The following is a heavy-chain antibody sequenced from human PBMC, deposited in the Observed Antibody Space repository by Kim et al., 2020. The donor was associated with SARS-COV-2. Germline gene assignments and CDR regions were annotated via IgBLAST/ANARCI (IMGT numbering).Heavy chain of an antibody. J-gene: IGHJ4*02. D-gene: IGHD1-1*01. CDR1: GFTFSNYD. Sequence: GGSLRLSCAASGFTFSNYDMHWVRQATGKGLEWVSGIGSAGDPYYPGSVKGRFTISRHNAKNSLYLQMNSLGAGDTAVYYCARGGLDGGDFDYWGQGTLVTVSS. V-gene: IGHV3-13*05. CDR3: ARGGLDGGDFDY. CDR2: IGSAGDP.